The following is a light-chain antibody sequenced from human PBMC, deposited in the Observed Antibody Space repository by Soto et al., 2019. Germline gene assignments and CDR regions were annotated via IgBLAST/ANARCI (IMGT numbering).Light chain of an antibody. CDR1: QSVGTN. CDR3: QQYTDWPPGYT. J-gene: IGKJ2*01. Sequence: EIVLTQSPASLSVSPGEGATLSCRASQSVGTNLAWYQQQPGQAPRLVISGASTRAFAFPPRFRGRGSGTEFTLTITSLKSEDFAVYYCQQYTDWPPGYTFGQGTKLEIK. V-gene: IGKV3-15*01. CDR2: GAS.